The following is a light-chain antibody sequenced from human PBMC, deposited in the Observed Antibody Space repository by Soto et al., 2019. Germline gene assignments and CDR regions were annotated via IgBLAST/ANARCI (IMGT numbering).Light chain of an antibody. V-gene: IGKV1-39*01. Sequence: DIQMTQSPSSLSASVGDRVTITCRASQSISSYLNWYQQKPGKAPKILIYAASSLQSGVPSRFSGSGSGTDFNLTISSLQPEDFATYYCQQSYSTPPTCGQGTKVEIK. CDR1: QSISSY. CDR3: QQSYSTPPT. J-gene: IGKJ1*01. CDR2: AAS.